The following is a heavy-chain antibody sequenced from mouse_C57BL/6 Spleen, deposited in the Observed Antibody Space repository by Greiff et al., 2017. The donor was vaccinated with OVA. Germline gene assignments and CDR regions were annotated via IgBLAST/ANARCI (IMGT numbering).Heavy chain of an antibody. J-gene: IGHJ4*01. CDR1: GYTFTSYW. CDR3: ARRNVYAMDY. CDR2: IDPSDSYT. Sequence: QVQLQQPGAELVRPGTSVKLSCKASGYTFTSYWMHWVKQRPGQGLEWIGVIDPSDSYTNYNQKFKGKATLTVDTSSSTAYMQLSSLTSEDSAVYNCARRNVYAMDYWGQGTSVTASS. V-gene: IGHV1-59*01.